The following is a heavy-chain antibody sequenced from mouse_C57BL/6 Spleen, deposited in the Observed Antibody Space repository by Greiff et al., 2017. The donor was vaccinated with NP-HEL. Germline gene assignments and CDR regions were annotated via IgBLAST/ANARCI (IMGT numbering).Heavy chain of an antibody. CDR2: IYPGSGNT. CDR3: ARDYYGSSEDYFDY. J-gene: IGHJ2*01. D-gene: IGHD1-1*01. V-gene: IGHV1-76*01. CDR1: GYTFTDYY. Sequence: VQLQESGAELVRPGASVKLSCKASGYTFTDYYINWVKQRPGQGLEWIARIYPGSGNTYYNEKFKGKATLTAEKSSSTAYMQLSSLTSEDSAVYFCARDYYGSSEDYFDYWGQGTTLTVSS.